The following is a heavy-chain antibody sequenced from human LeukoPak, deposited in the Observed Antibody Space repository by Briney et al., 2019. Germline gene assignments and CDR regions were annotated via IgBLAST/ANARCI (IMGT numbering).Heavy chain of an antibody. CDR1: GFTFSRYW. V-gene: IGHV3-7*02. CDR3: ARAPDGYEAFDI. D-gene: IGHD3-22*01. J-gene: IGHJ3*02. Sequence: GGSLRLSCAASGFTFSRYWMSWVRQAPGKGLEWVANIKTDGSEKYYVDSLKGRFIISRDNAKNSLYLQMNSLRAEDTAVYYCARAPDGYEAFDIWGQGTMVTVSS. CDR2: IKTDGSEK.